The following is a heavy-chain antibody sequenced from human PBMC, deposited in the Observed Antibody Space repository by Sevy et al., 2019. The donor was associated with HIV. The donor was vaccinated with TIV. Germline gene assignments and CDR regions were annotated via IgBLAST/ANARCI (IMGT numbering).Heavy chain of an antibody. V-gene: IGHV1-8*01. J-gene: IGHJ6*02. CDR2: MNPNNGNT. CDR3: ARARLDYEFWSGSYFSRAPWGYKDYAMDV. Sequence: ASVKVSCKAAGYSFTNFDINWVRQATGQGLEWMGWMNPNNGNTHYAQKFQGRVTMTRSSSANTAYMELSSLTSEDTATYYCARARLDYEFWSGSYFSRAPWGYKDYAMDVWVQGTTVTVSS. CDR1: GYSFTNFD. D-gene: IGHD3-3*01.